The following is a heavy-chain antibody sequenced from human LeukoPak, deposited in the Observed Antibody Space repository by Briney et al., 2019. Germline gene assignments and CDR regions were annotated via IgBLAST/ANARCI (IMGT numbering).Heavy chain of an antibody. CDR1: GGPVSGYY. J-gene: IGHJ2*01. D-gene: IGHD2-21*01. CDR3: ARLDQLIVDYWYFDL. Sequence: SETLSLTCGVSGGPVSGYYWSWLRQSPGKGLEWIGEITRCGNTNYNPSLKSRVIISKDTSKSQISLTLISLTAADTAVYFCARLDQLIVDYWYFDLWGRGTQVTVSS. CDR2: ITRCGNT. V-gene: IGHV4-34*01.